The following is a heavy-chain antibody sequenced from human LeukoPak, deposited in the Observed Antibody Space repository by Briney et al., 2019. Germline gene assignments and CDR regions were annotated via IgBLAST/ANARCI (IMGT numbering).Heavy chain of an antibody. CDR2: ISSSSGTI. CDR3: ARALGYSYGYAVDY. D-gene: IGHD5-18*01. J-gene: IGHJ4*02. CDR1: GFIFSNYN. Sequence: GVSLRLSCAASGFIFSNYNMNWVPQTPGKGREGLSYISSSSGTIYYADSVKGRFTISGDNAKNSLYLQMNSLRAEDTAVYYCARALGYSYGYAVDYWGQGTLVTVSS. V-gene: IGHV3-48*01.